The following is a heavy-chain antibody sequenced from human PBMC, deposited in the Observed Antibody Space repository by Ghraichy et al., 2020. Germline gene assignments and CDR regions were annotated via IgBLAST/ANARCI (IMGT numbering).Heavy chain of an antibody. D-gene: IGHD3-10*01. Sequence: SETLSLTCTVSGGSISSYYWSWIRQPPGKGLEWIGYIYYSGSTNYNPSLKSRVTISVDTSKNQFSLKLSSVTAADTAVYYCARDRGAYGMDVWGQGTTVTVYS. CDR2: IYYSGST. CDR3: ARDRGAYGMDV. J-gene: IGHJ6*02. CDR1: GGSISSYY. V-gene: IGHV4-59*01.